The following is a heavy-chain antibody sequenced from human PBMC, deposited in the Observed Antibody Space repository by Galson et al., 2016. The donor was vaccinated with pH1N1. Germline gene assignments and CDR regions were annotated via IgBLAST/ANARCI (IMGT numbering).Heavy chain of an antibody. Sequence: SLRLSCAASGFTFGDYALHWVRQAPGKGLEWVALISWDAVHIWYADSVKGRFTISRDTSKNSLYLQMNSLRAEDSAVYYCVRDKYGSGTNFQTHIDVWGKGTTVTVSS. CDR2: ISWDAVHI. CDR1: GFTFGDYA. CDR3: VRDKYGSGTNFQTHIDV. V-gene: IGHV3-43D*04. J-gene: IGHJ6*03. D-gene: IGHD3-10*01.